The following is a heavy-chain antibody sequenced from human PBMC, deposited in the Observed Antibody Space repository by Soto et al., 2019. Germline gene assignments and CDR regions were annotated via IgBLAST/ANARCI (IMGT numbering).Heavy chain of an antibody. J-gene: IGHJ4*02. Sequence: LSLTCAVSGGSFSGYYWTWIRQAPGKGLEWIGEINHSGTTNYNPSLKSRVSVSVDTSKNQFSLKLTSVTAADTCVYYCARGRRWGQSVKGLDSWGQGTLVTVSS. CDR3: ARGRRWGQSVKGLDS. CDR2: INHSGTT. V-gene: IGHV4-34*01. CDR1: GGSFSGYY. D-gene: IGHD3-16*01.